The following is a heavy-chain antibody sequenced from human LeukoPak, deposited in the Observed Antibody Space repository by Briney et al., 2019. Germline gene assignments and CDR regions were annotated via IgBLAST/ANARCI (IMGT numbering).Heavy chain of an antibody. CDR1: GYTFTTYY. CDR2: INPSGGTT. D-gene: IGHD1-26*01. Sequence: GASAKVSCKASGYTFTTYYMHWVRQAPGQGLEWVGVINPSGGTTTYAQKLQGRVTMTRDTSTSTVYMELSSLRIEDTAVYYCSRDLGGSYNDYWGQGTMVTVSS. CDR3: SRDLGGSYNDY. V-gene: IGHV1-46*04. J-gene: IGHJ4*02.